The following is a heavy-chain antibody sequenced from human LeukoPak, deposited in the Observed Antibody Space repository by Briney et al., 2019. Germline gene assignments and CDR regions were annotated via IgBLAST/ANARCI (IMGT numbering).Heavy chain of an antibody. CDR3: ARDWDIVGAGGSDY. CDR2: IIPILGIA. CDR1: GGTFSSYA. D-gene: IGHD1-26*01. Sequence: GASVKVSCKASGGTFSSYAISWVRQAPGQGLEWMGRIIPILGIANYAQKFQGRVTITADKSTSTAYMELSSLRSEDTAVYYCARDWDIVGAGGSDYWGQGTLVTVSS. V-gene: IGHV1-69*04. J-gene: IGHJ4*02.